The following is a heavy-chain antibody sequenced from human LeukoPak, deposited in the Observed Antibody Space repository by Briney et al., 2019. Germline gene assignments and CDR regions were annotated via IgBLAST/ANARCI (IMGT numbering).Heavy chain of an antibody. Sequence: ASVKVSCKASRYTFTGYYMHWVRQAPGQGLEWMGWINPNSGGTNYAQKFQGRVTMTRDTSISTAYMELSRLRSDDTAVYYCARAQQLVPGLNYYYYGMDVWGQGTTVTVSS. CDR1: RYTFTGYY. V-gene: IGHV1-2*02. CDR3: ARAQQLVPGLNYYYYGMDV. D-gene: IGHD6-13*01. J-gene: IGHJ6*02. CDR2: INPNSGGT.